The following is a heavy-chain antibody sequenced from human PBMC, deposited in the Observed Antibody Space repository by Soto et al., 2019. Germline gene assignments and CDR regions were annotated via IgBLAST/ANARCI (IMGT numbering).Heavy chain of an antibody. V-gene: IGHV4-4*02. J-gene: IGHJ5*02. Sequence: SETLSLTCAGSGGSISSSNWWTWVRQPPGKGLEWIGEIYHSGSTNYNPSLKSRVTISIDKSKNHFSLQLSSVTAADTAVYYCASNIAPTGQWFDPWGQGTLVTVSS. CDR1: GGSISSSNW. CDR2: IYHSGST. D-gene: IGHD6-13*01. CDR3: ASNIAPTGQWFDP.